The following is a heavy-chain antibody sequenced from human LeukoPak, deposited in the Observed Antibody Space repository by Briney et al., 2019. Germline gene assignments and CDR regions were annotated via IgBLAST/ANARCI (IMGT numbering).Heavy chain of an antibody. CDR3: ARDGTYCTNGVCSGSDP. CDR1: GDSISSSGYY. CDR2: IYYSGNT. J-gene: IGHJ5*02. Sequence: SETLSLTCTVSGDSISSSGYYWGWIRQPPGKGLEWIGYIYYSGNTNYNPSPKSRVTISIDTSKKQFSLNLSSVTAADTAVYYCARDGTYCTNGVCSGSDPWGQGTLVTVSS. D-gene: IGHD2-8*01. V-gene: IGHV4-61*08.